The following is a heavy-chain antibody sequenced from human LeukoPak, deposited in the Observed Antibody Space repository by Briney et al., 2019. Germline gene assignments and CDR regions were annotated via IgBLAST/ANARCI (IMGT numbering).Heavy chain of an antibody. J-gene: IGHJ4*02. CDR1: GYTFTSYG. CDR2: INTNTGNP. V-gene: IGHV7-4-1*02. CDR3: ARVLAMIRGAPFDY. D-gene: IGHD3-10*01. Sequence: ASVKVSCKASGYTFTSYGMNWVRQAPGQGLEWMGWINTNTGNPTYAQDFTGRFVFSLDTSVSTAYLQISSLKAEDTAVYYCARVLAMIRGAPFDYWGQGTLVSVSS.